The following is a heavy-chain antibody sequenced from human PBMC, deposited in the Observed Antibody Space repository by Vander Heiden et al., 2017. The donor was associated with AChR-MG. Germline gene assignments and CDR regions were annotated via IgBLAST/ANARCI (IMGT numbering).Heavy chain of an antibody. CDR3: ARSYGDYEYWFDP. Sequence: VQLQESGPGLVRPSQTLSPTCTVPGGSISSGGYYWSWIRQHPGKGLEWIGYIYYSGSTYYNPALKSRVTISVDTSKNQFSLRLSSVTAADTAVYYCARSYGDYEYWFDPWGQGTLVTVSS. CDR2: IYYSGST. J-gene: IGHJ5*02. D-gene: IGHD4-17*01. CDR1: GGSISSGGYY. V-gene: IGHV4-31*03.